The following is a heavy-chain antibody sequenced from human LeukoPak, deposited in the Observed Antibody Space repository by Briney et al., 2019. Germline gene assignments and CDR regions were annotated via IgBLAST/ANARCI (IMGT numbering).Heavy chain of an antibody. J-gene: IGHJ6*03. D-gene: IGHD2-15*01. V-gene: IGHV4-59*01. CDR2: LYYSGST. CDR3: AKGEGNVGGGRLALGTYYYFYMDV. CDR1: SASLSIYS. Sequence: PSETLSLTCTVSSASLSIYSWSWIRQPPGRGLEWLGSLYYSGSTSYNPSLTSRVTMSVDTSKNQFSLSLTSVTAADTAVYYCAKGEGNVGGGRLALGTYYYFYMDVWGKGTTVTVSS.